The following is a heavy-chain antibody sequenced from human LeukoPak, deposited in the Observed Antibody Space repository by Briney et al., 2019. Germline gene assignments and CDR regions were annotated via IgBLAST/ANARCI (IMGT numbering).Heavy chain of an antibody. CDR2: GGTGLSI. V-gene: IGHV3-23*01. J-gene: IGHJ3*01. CDR3: VKERMLWFGELSAFDV. D-gene: IGHD3-10*01. Sequence: GGTGLSIAYTAPVKGRFTISRDNSRNTLYLQMNSLRSEDTAIYYCVKERMLWFGELSAFDVWGQGTVVTVSS.